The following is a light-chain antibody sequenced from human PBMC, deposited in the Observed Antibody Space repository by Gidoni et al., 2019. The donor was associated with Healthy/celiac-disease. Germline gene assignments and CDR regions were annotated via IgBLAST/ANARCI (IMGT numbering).Light chain of an antibody. Sequence: ERVLPHSPGTLSLSPGERATLSCRASQSVSSSYLAWYQQKPGQAPRLLIYGASSRATGIPDRFSGSGSGTDFTLTISRLEPEDFAVYYCQQYGSSPRTFGQGTKVEIK. J-gene: IGKJ1*01. V-gene: IGKV3-20*01. CDR3: QQYGSSPRT. CDR1: QSVSSSY. CDR2: GAS.